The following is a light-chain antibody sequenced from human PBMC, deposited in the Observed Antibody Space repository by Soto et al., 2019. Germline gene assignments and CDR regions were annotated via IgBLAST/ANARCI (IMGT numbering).Light chain of an antibody. Sequence: ESVLTQSPGTLSLSPGERATFSCRPSQSVTNKSLTRYQQKPGQAPRLLIYGASGRATGIPDRFSGRGSGTDLTLTSSSLEPDDFATYYCQQYNSYSPYTFGQGTKLEIK. CDR3: QQYNSYSPYT. CDR2: GAS. CDR1: QSVTNKS. J-gene: IGKJ2*01. V-gene: IGKV3-20*01.